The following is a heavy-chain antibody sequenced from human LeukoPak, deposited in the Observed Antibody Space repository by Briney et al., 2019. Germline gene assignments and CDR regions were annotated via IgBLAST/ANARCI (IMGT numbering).Heavy chain of an antibody. CDR1: GFTVSTNY. Sequence: GGSLRLSCAASGFTVSTNYMSWVRQAPGKGLEWVSVIYSGGSTYYADSVKGRFTISRDNSKNTVYLQMSSLRAEDTAVYYCAKTSGNAGAFDIWGQGTMVTVSS. D-gene: IGHD4-23*01. J-gene: IGHJ3*02. CDR3: AKTSGNAGAFDI. V-gene: IGHV3-53*01. CDR2: IYSGGST.